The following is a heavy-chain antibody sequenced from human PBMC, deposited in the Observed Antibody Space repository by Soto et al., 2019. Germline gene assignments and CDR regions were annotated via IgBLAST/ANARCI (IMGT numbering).Heavy chain of an antibody. V-gene: IGHV3-23*01. Sequence: EVQLLESGGGLVQPGGSLRLSCAASGFTFSSYAMNWVRQAPGKGLEWVSGISVGGGNTYYADSVKGRFTISRDNSQNTLYLQMNSLRAEDTAVYFCXKRAGGSSGPFDYWGQGTLVTVSS. D-gene: IGHD6-19*01. J-gene: IGHJ4*02. CDR3: XKRAGGSSGPFDY. CDR2: ISVGGGNT. CDR1: GFTFSSYA.